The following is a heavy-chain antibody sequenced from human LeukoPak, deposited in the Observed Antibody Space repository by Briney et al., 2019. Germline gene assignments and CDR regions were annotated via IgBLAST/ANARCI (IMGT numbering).Heavy chain of an antibody. D-gene: IGHD6-19*01. CDR1: GFTFSSSA. Sequence: WGSLRLSCAASGFTFSSSAMSWVRQAPGKGLEWVSTISGGAGSTYYADSVKGRFTISRDNSKNTLYVQMNSLRAEDTAVYYCAKVTRIAVARDYFDYWGQGTLVTVSS. J-gene: IGHJ4*02. CDR2: ISGGAGST. V-gene: IGHV3-23*01. CDR3: AKVTRIAVARDYFDY.